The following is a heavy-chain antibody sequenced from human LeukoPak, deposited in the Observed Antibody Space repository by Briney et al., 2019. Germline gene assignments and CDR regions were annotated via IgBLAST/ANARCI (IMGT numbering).Heavy chain of an antibody. J-gene: IGHJ4*02. D-gene: IGHD3-10*01. CDR1: GGSFSGYY. V-gene: IGHV4-34*01. CDR3: ARDSYYYGSGSYYFDS. Sequence: PSETLSLTCAVYGGSFSGYYWSWIRQPPGKGLEWIGEINHSGSTNYNPSLKSRVTISVDTSKNQFSLKLSSVTAADTAVYYCARDSYYYGSGSYYFDSWGQGTLVTVSS. CDR2: INHSGST.